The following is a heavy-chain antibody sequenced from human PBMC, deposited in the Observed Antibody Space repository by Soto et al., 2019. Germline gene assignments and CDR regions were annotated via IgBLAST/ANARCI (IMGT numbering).Heavy chain of an antibody. V-gene: IGHV3-74*01. CDR2: ISEDGTNA. CDR3: SRGIDGGHYGFDN. CDR1: GFTLSGYW. Sequence: EVQLVEAGGALVQSGGSLRLSCAASGFTLSGYWMHWVRQAPGKGLVWVSHISEDGTNAIYADSLKGRFTVSRDNAQNTLFLQMTSLTVDETAVYYCSRGIDGGHYGFDNWGQGTLVTVSS. J-gene: IGHJ5*02. D-gene: IGHD1-26*01.